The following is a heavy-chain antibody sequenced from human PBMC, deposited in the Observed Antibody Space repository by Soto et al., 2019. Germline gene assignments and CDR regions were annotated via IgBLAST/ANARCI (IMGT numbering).Heavy chain of an antibody. CDR1: GFTFTSHG. Sequence: SVKVSCKASGFTFTSHGFNWVRQAPGKGLEWIGWIVVGSGNTNYAQKFQERVTITRDMSTSTAYMELSSLRSEDTAVYYCAKDGKEKVQLNAFDIWGQGTMVTVSS. J-gene: IGHJ3*02. D-gene: IGHD6-13*01. V-gene: IGHV1-58*01. CDR2: IVVGSGNT. CDR3: AKDGKEKVQLNAFDI.